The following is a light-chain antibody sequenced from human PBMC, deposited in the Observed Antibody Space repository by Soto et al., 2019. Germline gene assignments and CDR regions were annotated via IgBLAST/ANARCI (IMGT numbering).Light chain of an antibody. Sequence: EIQMTQSPSTVSASVGYSVTITCRASRGLRNSLAWYQQTVGTAPKLLIYDASTLERGVPSRFSGTGSGTDGTITISSLKKEDGSTYDCQQTNSFTLTFGGGTKVDIK. CDR2: DAS. CDR3: QQTNSFTLT. J-gene: IGKJ4*01. V-gene: IGKV1-12*01. CDR1: RGLRNS.